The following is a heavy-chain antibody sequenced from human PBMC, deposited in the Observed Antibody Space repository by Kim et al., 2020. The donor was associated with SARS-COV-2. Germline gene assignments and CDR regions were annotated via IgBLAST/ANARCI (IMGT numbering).Heavy chain of an antibody. J-gene: IGHJ5*02. CDR1: GGSISNSY. V-gene: IGHV4-59*13. CDR3: AGGPIVRGVILTANWFDP. D-gene: IGHD3-10*01. Sequence: SETLSLTCTVSGGSISNSYCSWIRQPPGKGLEWIGYIYNSGSTNYNPSLKSRVTMSVDTSKNQFSLKLTSVTAADTAMYYCAGGPIVRGVILTANWFDPWGQGTLVTVSS. CDR2: IYNSGST.